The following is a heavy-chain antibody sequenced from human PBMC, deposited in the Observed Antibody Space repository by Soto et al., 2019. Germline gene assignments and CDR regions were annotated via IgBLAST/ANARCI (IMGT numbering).Heavy chain of an antibody. CDR1: GFTFSRYA. V-gene: IGHV3-21*05. J-gene: IGHJ4*02. D-gene: IGHD1-26*01. CDR2: ISTSSSYT. CDR3: TRDKNGWEQLIDY. Sequence: GGSERLSCAASGFTFSRYAMHWVRQAPGEGLEWVSYISTSSSYTNYADSVKGRFTISRDNAKNSSYLQMNSLRAEDTAVYYCTRDKNGWEQLIDYWGQGALVTVSS.